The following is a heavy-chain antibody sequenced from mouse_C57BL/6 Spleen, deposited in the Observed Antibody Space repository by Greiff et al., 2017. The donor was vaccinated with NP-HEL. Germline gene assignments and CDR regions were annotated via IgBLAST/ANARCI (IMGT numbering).Heavy chain of an antibody. CDR2: IDPSDSYT. Sequence: QVQLQQPGAELVKPGASVKLSCKASGYTFTSYWMQWVKQRPGQGLEWIGEIDPSDSYTNYNQKFKGKATLTVDTSYSTAYMQLSSLTSEDSAVYYCARRTADAMDYWGQGTSVTVSS. J-gene: IGHJ4*01. CDR1: GYTFTSYW. V-gene: IGHV1-50*01. CDR3: ARRTADAMDY.